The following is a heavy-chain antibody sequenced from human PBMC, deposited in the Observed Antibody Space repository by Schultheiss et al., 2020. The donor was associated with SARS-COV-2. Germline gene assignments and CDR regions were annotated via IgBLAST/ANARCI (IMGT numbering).Heavy chain of an antibody. Sequence: SVKVSCKASGYTFTSYDINWVRQAPGQGLEWMGGINPNSGGTNYAQKFQGRVKITADKSTSTAYMELSSLRSEDTAVYYCARDLELPVSHNTYYGMDVWGPGTTVTVSS. CDR1: GYTFTSYD. V-gene: IGHV1-69*10. D-gene: IGHD1-7*01. J-gene: IGHJ6*02. CDR2: INPNSGGT. CDR3: ARDLELPVSHNTYYGMDV.